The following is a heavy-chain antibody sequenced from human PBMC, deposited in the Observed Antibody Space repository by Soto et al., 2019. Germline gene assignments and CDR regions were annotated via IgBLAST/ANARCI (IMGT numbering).Heavy chain of an antibody. Sequence: EVQLVESGGGLVQPGGSLRLSCAASGFTCSPFWMHWVRQVPGKGPVWVSRINSDGNSTSYADSVKGRFTISRDNAKHTMYLPMNGLRAEDTAVYYCARGSKHFDYWGPGTLVTVSS. D-gene: IGHD4-4*01. CDR3: ARGSKHFDY. V-gene: IGHV3-74*01. J-gene: IGHJ4*02. CDR1: GFTCSPFW. CDR2: INSDGNST.